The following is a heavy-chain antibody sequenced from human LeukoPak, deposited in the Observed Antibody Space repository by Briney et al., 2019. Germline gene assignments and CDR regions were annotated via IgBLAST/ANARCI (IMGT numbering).Heavy chain of an antibody. D-gene: IGHD3-22*01. CDR1: GGSFSGYY. Sequence: SETLSLTCAVYGGSFSGYYWSWLRQPPGKGLEWIGEINHSGSTNYNPSLKSRVTMSVDTSKNQFSLKLRSVTAADTAVYYCARDTYYYDSSGYLYFDYWGQGTLVTVSS. CDR3: ARDTYYYDSSGYLYFDY. CDR2: INHSGST. J-gene: IGHJ4*02. V-gene: IGHV4-34*01.